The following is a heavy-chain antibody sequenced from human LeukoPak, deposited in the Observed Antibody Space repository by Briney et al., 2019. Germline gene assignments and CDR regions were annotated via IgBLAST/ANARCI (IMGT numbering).Heavy chain of an antibody. CDR2: IYYSGST. V-gene: IGHV4-59*01. D-gene: IGHD6-13*01. CDR1: GGSISSYY. J-gene: IGHJ4*02. Sequence: SETLSLTCTVSGGSISSYYWSWIRQPPGKGLEWIGHIYYSGSTNYNPSLKSRVTISVDTSKNQFSLKLSSVTAADTAVYYCARDSSATAAAARFDYWGQGTLVTVSS. CDR3: ARDSSATAAAARFDY.